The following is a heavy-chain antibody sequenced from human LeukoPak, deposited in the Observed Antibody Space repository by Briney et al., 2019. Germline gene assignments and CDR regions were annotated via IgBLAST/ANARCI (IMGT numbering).Heavy chain of an antibody. J-gene: IGHJ6*03. CDR3: ARTDRQQLVRGFFFYMDV. D-gene: IGHD6-13*01. CDR2: ISSSSSYI. V-gene: IGHV3-21*01. Sequence: GGSLRLSCAASGFTFSSYSMNWVRQAPGKGLEWVSSISSSSSYIYYADSVKGRFTISRDNAKNLLYLQMNSLRAEDTAVYYCARTDRQQLVRGFFFYMDVWGKGTTVTVSS. CDR1: GFTFSSYS.